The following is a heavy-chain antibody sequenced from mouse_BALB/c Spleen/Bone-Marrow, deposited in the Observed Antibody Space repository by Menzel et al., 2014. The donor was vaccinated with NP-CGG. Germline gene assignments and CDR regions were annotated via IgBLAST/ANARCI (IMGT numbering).Heavy chain of an antibody. V-gene: IGHV2-9*02. D-gene: IGHD2-14*01. CDR1: GFSLSSFG. Sequence: VQLQQSGPGLVAPSQSLSITCTASGFSLSSFGIHWVRQPPGKGLEWLGVIWAGGSTNYDSAFMSRLTISKDDSKSQVFLKMSSLQTDDTAMYYCATYYRYDGAYWGQGTLVTDSA. CDR3: ATYYRYDGAY. CDR2: IWAGGST. J-gene: IGHJ3*01.